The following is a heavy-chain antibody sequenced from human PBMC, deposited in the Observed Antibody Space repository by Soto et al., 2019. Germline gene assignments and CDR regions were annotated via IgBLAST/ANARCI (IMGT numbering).Heavy chain of an antibody. CDR1: GYSFTSYW. Sequence: GESLKISCKGSGYSFTSYWIGWVRQMPGKGLEWMGIIYPGDSDTRYSPSFQGQVTISADKSISTAYLQWSSLKASDTAMYYCARLGPFITGTTYFDYWGQGTLVTVSS. J-gene: IGHJ4*02. V-gene: IGHV5-51*01. CDR3: ARLGPFITGTTYFDY. D-gene: IGHD1-7*01. CDR2: IYPGDSDT.